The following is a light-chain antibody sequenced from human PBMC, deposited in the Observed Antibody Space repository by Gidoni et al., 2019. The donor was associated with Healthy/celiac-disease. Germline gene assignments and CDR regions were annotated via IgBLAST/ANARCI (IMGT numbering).Light chain of an antibody. V-gene: IGLV3-1*01. CDR3: QAWDSSTGRV. CDR2: QDN. CDR1: KLGDKY. Sequence: SYELTQPPSVSVSPGQTASITCSGDKLGDKYACWYQQKPGQSPVLVIYQDNKRPSGIPERFSGSNSGNTATLTISGTQAMDEADYYCQAWDSSTGRVFGGGTKLTVX. J-gene: IGLJ2*01.